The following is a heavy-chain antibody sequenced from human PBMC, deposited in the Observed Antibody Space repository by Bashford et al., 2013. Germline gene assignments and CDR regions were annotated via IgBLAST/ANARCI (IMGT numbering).Heavy chain of an antibody. V-gene: IGHV5-51*01. CDR2: IYPGDSDT. D-gene: IGHD1-14*01. CDR3: ARHQGPDQRRLPY. J-gene: IGHJ4*02. Sequence: WVRQMPGKGLEWMGIIYPGDSDTRYSPSFQGQVTISADKSITTAYLQWSSLKASDTAMYYCARHQGPDQRRLPYWGQGTLVTVSS.